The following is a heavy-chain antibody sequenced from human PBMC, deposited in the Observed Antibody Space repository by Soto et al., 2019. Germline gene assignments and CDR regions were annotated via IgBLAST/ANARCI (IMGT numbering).Heavy chain of an antibody. CDR2: TYYRSKWYN. V-gene: IGHV6-1*01. Sequence: SQTLSLTCAISGDSVSSNSAAWNWIRQSPSRGLEWLGRTYYRSKWYNDYAVSVKSRITINPDTSKNQFSLQLNSVTPEDTAVYYCAGRIAVAGAEYFQHWGQGTLVTVSS. CDR3: AGRIAVAGAEYFQH. CDR1: GDSVSSNSAA. J-gene: IGHJ1*01. D-gene: IGHD6-19*01.